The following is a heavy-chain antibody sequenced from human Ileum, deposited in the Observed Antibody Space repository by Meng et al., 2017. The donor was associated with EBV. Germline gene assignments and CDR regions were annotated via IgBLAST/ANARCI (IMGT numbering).Heavy chain of an antibody. CDR3: ARNVPGTSAYYD. V-gene: IGHV4-28*01. Sequence: QVQPQESGPRTVKPSDTLAFTCAVSGYAISSTNWWGWIRQPPGKGLEWIGYIYYSGSTSCNPSLKSRVTMSVDTSKNQFSLNLNSVTAVDTAVYYCARNVPGTSAYYDWGQGTLVTVSS. D-gene: IGHD3-22*01. J-gene: IGHJ4*02. CDR1: GYAISSTNW. CDR2: IYYSGST.